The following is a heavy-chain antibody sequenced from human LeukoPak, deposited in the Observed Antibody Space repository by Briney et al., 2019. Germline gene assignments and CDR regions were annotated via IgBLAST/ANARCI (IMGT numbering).Heavy chain of an antibody. D-gene: IGHD2-2*01. Sequence: GGSLRLSCAASGFTFSSYSMNWVRQAPGKGLEWVSSISSSSSYIYYADSVKGRFTISRDNTKNSLYLQMNSLRAEDTAVYYCARGAGYCSSTSCYQDDAFDIWGQGTMVTVSS. CDR2: ISSSSSYI. V-gene: IGHV3-21*01. CDR3: ARGAGYCSSTSCYQDDAFDI. J-gene: IGHJ3*02. CDR1: GFTFSSYS.